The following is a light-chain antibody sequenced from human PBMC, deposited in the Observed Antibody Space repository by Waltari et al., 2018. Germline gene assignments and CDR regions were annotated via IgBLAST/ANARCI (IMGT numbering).Light chain of an antibody. V-gene: IGKV1-39*01. CDR1: QSIDTY. CDR3: QQSHSLPRT. CDR2: AAS. Sequence: DILLTQSPSALSAAVGDRVTITCRASQSIDTYLNWYQHKLGKAPKALIHAASRLGSGVPSRFSGSGSGTDFTLTIDGLEPEDFATYFCQQSHSLPRTFGQGTTV. J-gene: IGKJ1*01.